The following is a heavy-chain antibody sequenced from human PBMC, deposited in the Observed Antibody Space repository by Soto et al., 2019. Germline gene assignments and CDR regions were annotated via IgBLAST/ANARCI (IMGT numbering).Heavy chain of an antibody. Sequence: GESLKISCKGSGYSFTSYWIGWVRQMPGKGLEWMGIIYPGDSDTRYSPSFQGQVTISADKSISTAYLQWSSLKASDTAMYYCARQGGGQLVEEGGFDPWGQGTLVTVSS. D-gene: IGHD6-6*01. CDR3: ARQGGGQLVEEGGFDP. J-gene: IGHJ5*02. CDR1: GYSFTSYW. CDR2: IYPGDSDT. V-gene: IGHV5-51*01.